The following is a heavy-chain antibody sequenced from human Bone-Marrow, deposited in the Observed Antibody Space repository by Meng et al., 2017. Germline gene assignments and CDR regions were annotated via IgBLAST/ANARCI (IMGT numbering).Heavy chain of an antibody. D-gene: IGHD4-23*01. CDR3: ARGVVTTGLGHYYFDY. Sequence: GESLKISCAASGFTFSSYAMHWVRQAPGKGLEWVSSISGSSAYIWSADSVKGRFTISRDNAKSSLYLQMDSLRAEDTAVYYCARGVVTTGLGHYYFDYWGQGTLVTVSS. CDR1: GFTFSSYA. J-gene: IGHJ4*02. V-gene: IGHV3-21*01. CDR2: ISGSSAYI.